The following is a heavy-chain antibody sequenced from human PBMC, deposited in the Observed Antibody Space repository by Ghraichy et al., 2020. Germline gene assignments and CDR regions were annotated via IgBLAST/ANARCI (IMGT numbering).Heavy chain of an antibody. V-gene: IGHV4-39*01. Sequence: SETLSLTCTVSGGSISSSSYYWGWIRQPPGKGLEWIGSIYYSGSTYYNPSLKSRVTISVDTSKNQFSLKLSSVTAADTAVYYCARLPNQRITMIVDGPPDYWGQGTLVTVSS. CDR3: ARLPNQRITMIVDGPPDY. CDR2: IYYSGST. CDR1: GGSISSSSYY. D-gene: IGHD3-22*01. J-gene: IGHJ4*02.